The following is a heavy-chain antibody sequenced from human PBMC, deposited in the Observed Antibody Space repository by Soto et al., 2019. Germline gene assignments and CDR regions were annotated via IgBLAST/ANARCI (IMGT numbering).Heavy chain of an antibody. CDR2: IWYDGSNK. V-gene: IGHV3-33*06. CDR3: AKDPQRPNYYDSSGYPPGGWFDP. CDR1: GFTFSSYG. Sequence: GGSLRLSCAASGFTFSSYGMHWVRQAPGKGLEWVAVIWYDGSNKYYADSVKGRFTISRDNSKNTLYLQMNSLRAEDTAVYYCAKDPQRPNYYDSSGYPPGGWFDPWGQGT. D-gene: IGHD3-22*01. J-gene: IGHJ5*02.